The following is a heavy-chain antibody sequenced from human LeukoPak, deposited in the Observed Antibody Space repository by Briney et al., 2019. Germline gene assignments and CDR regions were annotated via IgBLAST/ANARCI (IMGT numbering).Heavy chain of an antibody. Sequence: ASVKVSCKASGYTFTSYAMNWVRQAPGQGLEWMGWINTNTGNPKYAQGFTGRVIFPLDTSFSAAYMEIRSLKAEDTAVYYCARGPYYDFWSGYYTGTQVHYWGQGTLVTVSS. CDR2: INTNTGNP. CDR3: ARGPYYDFWSGYYTGTQVHY. CDR1: GYTFTSYA. V-gene: IGHV7-4-1*02. J-gene: IGHJ4*02. D-gene: IGHD3-3*01.